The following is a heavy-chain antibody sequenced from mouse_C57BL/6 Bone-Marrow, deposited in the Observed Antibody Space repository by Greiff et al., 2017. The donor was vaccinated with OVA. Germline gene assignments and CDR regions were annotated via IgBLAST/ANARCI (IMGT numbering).Heavy chain of an antibody. J-gene: IGHJ3*01. Sequence: EVQLVESGGDLVKPGGSLKLSCAASGFTFSSYGMSWVRQTPDKRLEWVATISSGGSYTYYPDSVKGRFTISRDNAKNTLYLQMSSLKSEDTAMYYCARHYYGSSPFAYWGQGTLVTVSA. CDR1: GFTFSSYG. CDR2: ISSGGSYT. CDR3: ARHYYGSSPFAY. D-gene: IGHD1-1*01. V-gene: IGHV5-6*01.